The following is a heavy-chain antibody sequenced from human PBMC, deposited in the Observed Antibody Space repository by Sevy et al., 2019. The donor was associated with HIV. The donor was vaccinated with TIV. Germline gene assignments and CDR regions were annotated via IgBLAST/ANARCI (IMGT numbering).Heavy chain of an antibody. V-gene: IGHV1-8*01. Sequence: ASVKVSCKASGSTFTSYDINWVRQAAGQGLEWMGWMNPNSGNTGYALKFQGRVTMTRNTSISTAYMELSSLRSEDTAVYYCARGGAYNSVGGSSYGMVVWGQGTTVTVSS. CDR2: MNPNSGNT. CDR1: GSTFTSYD. D-gene: IGHD1-1*01. CDR3: ARGGAYNSVGGSSYGMVV. J-gene: IGHJ6*02.